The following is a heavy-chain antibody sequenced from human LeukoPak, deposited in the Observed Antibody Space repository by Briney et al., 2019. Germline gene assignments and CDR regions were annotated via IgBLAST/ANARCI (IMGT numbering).Heavy chain of an antibody. CDR1: GGSFSGYY. V-gene: IGHV4-34*01. D-gene: IGHD1-14*01. J-gene: IGHJ3*02. CDR3: ARALGRNAFDI. CDR2: INHSGST. Sequence: SETLSLTCAVYGGSFSGYYWSWIRQPPGKGLEWIGEINHSGSTNYNLSLKSRVTISVDTSKNQFSLKLSSVTAADTAVYYCARALGRNAFDIWGQGTMVTVSS.